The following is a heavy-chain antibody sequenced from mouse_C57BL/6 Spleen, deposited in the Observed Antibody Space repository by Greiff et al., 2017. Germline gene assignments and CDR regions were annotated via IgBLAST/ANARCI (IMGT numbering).Heavy chain of an antibody. J-gene: IGHJ1*03. D-gene: IGHD2-1*01. CDR2: IRNKANGYTT. Sequence: EVKLQESGGGLVQPGGSLSLSCAASGFTFTDYYMSWVRQPPGKALEWLGFIRNKANGYTTEYSASVKGRFTNSRDNSQSILYLQVNALRAEDSATDYCARLYGNCVWYFDVWGTGTTVTVSS. CDR1: GFTFTDYY. V-gene: IGHV7-3*01. CDR3: ARLYGNCVWYFDV.